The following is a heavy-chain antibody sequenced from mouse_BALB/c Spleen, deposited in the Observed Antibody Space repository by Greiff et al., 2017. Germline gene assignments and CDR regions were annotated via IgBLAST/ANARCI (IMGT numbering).Heavy chain of an antibody. J-gene: IGHJ4*01. Sequence: VHLVESGPGLVAPSQSLSITCTVSGFSLTSYGVHWVRQPPGKGLEWLGVIWAGGSTNYNSALMSRLSISKDNSKSQVFSKMNSLQTDDTAMYYCAREERYAMDYWGQGTSVTVSS. V-gene: IGHV2-9*02. CDR3: AREERYAMDY. CDR2: IWAGGST. CDR1: GFSLTSYG.